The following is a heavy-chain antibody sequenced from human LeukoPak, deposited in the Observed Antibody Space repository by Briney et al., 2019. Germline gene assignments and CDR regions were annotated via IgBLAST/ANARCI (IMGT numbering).Heavy chain of an antibody. V-gene: IGHV4-59*08. J-gene: IGHJ4*02. CDR2: IYYSGST. CDR3: ARGDDILTGYRSVTFDY. D-gene: IGHD3-9*01. CDR1: GGSISSYY. Sequence: SETLSLTCTVSGGSISSYYWSWIRQPPGKGLEWIGYIYYSGSTNYNPSLKSRVTISVDTSKNQFSLKLSSVTAADTAVYYCARGDDILTGYRSVTFDYWGQGTLVTVSS.